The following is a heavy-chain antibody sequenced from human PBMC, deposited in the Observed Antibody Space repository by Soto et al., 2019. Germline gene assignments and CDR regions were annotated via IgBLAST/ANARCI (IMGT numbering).Heavy chain of an antibody. D-gene: IGHD2-2*01. Sequence: PGGSLRLSCAASGFTVSSYYMSWVRQAPGKGLEWVSVSYSAGSADFADSVKGRFTISRDNSKNTLYLQMSSLRAEDTAVYYCAKRKYCPRTTCFDYWGQGTLVTVSS. CDR2: SYSAGSA. V-gene: IGHV3-66*01. CDR3: AKRKYCPRTTCFDY. CDR1: GFTVSSYY. J-gene: IGHJ4*02.